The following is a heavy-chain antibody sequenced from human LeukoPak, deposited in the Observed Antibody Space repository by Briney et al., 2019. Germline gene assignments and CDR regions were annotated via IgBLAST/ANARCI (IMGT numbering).Heavy chain of an antibody. CDR1: GFTFISYA. CDR2: ISGSGGST. V-gene: IGHV3-23*01. J-gene: IGHJ4*02. CDR3: AKLSRRVVVAANDY. Sequence: PGGSLRLSCAASGFTFISYAMSWVRQAPGKGLEWVSAISGSGGSTYYADSVKGRFTISRDNSKNTLYLQMNSLRAEDTAVYYCAKLSRRVVVAANDYWGQGTLVTVSS. D-gene: IGHD2-15*01.